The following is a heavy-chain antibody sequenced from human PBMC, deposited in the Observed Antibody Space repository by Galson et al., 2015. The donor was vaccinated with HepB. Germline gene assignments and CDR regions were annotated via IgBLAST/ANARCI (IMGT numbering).Heavy chain of an antibody. CDR2: IYPRDSDT. Sequence: QSGAEVKKPGESLKISCKTSGYSFTNYWVGWVRQMSGKGLEWMGIIYPRDSDTRYSPSFQGQVTISAEKSTTTAYLQWSSLKASDTAMYYCAVNSDTGGYPSPRVWGQGTLVTVSS. V-gene: IGHV5-51*01. D-gene: IGHD3-22*01. CDR3: AVNSDTGGYPSPRV. CDR1: GYSFTNYW. J-gene: IGHJ4*02.